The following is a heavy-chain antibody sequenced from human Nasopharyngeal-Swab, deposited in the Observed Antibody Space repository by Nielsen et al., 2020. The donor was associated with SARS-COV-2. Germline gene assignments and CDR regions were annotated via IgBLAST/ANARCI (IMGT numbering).Heavy chain of an antibody. J-gene: IGHJ3*02. CDR3: TKGGYSYGSDAFDI. Sequence: SLKISCAASGFTFDDYAMHWVRQAPGKGLEWVSGISWNSGSIGYADSVKGRFTISSDNAKNSLSLQMNSLRAEDTALYYCTKGGYSYGSDAFDIWGQGTMVTVSS. V-gene: IGHV3-9*01. CDR2: ISWNSGSI. D-gene: IGHD5-18*01. CDR1: GFTFDDYA.